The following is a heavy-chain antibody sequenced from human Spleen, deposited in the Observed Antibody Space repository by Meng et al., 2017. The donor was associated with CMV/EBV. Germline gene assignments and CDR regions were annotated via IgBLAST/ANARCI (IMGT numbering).Heavy chain of an antibody. CDR1: GFTFSSYS. J-gene: IGHJ6*02. V-gene: IGHV3-48*04. Sequence: GESLKISCAASGFTFSSYSMNWVRQAPGKGLEWVSYISSSSSTIYYADSVKGRFTISRDNAKNSLYLQMNSLRAEDTAVYYCARVFLEWLPYPRTVYYYYYGMDVWGQGTTVTVSS. CDR3: ARVFLEWLPYPRTVYYYYYGMDV. CDR2: ISSSSSTI. D-gene: IGHD3-3*01.